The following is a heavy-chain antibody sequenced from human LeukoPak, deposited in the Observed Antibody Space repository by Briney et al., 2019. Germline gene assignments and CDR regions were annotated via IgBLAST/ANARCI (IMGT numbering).Heavy chain of an antibody. CDR1: GGSFSGYY. D-gene: IGHD2-8*01. Sequence: SETLSLTCAVYGGSFSGYYWSWIRQPPGKGLEWIGEINHSGSTNYNPSLKSRVTMSVDTSKNQFSLKLSSVTAADTAVYYCARSQGIVLMVYYFDYWGQGTLVTVSS. CDR3: ARSQGIVLMVYYFDY. CDR2: INHSGST. V-gene: IGHV4-34*01. J-gene: IGHJ4*02.